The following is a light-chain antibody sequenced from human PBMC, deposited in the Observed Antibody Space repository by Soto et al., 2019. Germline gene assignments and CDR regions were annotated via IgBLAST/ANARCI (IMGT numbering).Light chain of an antibody. CDR1: QSVSSN. Sequence: EILMTQSPATLPVSPGERPTLSCRPSQSVSSNLSWFQQTPGQAPRLLIYGASTRDTGISARFSGGGSGTEFTLTISSLQSGDFAVYHCQQYNKWPPTFGQGTKVDIK. CDR2: GAS. V-gene: IGKV3-15*01. J-gene: IGKJ1*01. CDR3: QQYNKWPPT.